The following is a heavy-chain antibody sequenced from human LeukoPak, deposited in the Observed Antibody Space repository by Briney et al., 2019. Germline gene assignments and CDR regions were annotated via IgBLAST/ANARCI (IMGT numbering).Heavy chain of an antibody. D-gene: IGHD6-19*01. CDR2: NYYSGST. Sequence: NPSETLSLTCTVSGGSISSYYWSWIRQPPGKGLECVVYNYYSGSTNYNPSLKSRVTISVDTSKNQFSLKLSSVTAADTAVYYCARDGGSGWPNAFDIWGQGTMVTVSS. CDR1: GGSISSYY. V-gene: IGHV4-59*01. CDR3: ARDGGSGWPNAFDI. J-gene: IGHJ3*02.